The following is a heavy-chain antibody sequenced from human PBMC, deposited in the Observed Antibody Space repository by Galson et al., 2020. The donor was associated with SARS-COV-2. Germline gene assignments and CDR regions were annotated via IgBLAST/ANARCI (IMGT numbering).Heavy chain of an antibody. Sequence: SETLSLTCPVSGGSISSSIYYWGWIRQPPGKGLEWIGTIYYSGSTYYNPSLKSRVTMSEDKSKNRFSLNLNSVTAADTAVYYCARHYGSGKSPPDYGGQGTPVTVSS. J-gene: IGHJ4*02. V-gene: IGHV4-39*01. D-gene: IGHD2-15*01. CDR3: ARHYGSGKSPPDY. CDR2: IYYSGST. CDR1: GGSISSSIYY.